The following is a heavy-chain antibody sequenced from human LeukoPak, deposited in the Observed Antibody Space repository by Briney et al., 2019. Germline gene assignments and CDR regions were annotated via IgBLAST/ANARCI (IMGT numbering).Heavy chain of an antibody. J-gene: IGHJ4*02. V-gene: IGHV4-34*01. D-gene: IGHD3-16*02. Sequence: PSETLSLTCAVYGGSFSGYYWSWIRQPPGKGLEWIGEINHSGSTNYNPSLKSRVTISVDTSKNQFSLKLSSVTAADTAVYYCARDYYVWRSYRYGLHFDYWGQGSLVTVSS. CDR3: ARDYYVWRSYRYGLHFDY. CDR2: INHSGST. CDR1: GGSFSGYY.